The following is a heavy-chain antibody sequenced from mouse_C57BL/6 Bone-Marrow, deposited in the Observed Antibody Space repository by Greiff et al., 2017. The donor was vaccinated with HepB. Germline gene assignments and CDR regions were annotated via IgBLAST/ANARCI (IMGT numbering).Heavy chain of an antibody. CDR3: ARRRDYDEDYYAMDY. CDR2: IHPNSGST. V-gene: IGHV1-64*01. Sequence: QLQQPGAELVKPGASVKLSCKASGYTFPSYWMHWVKQRPGQGLEWIGMIHPNSGSTNYNEKFKSKATLTVDKSSSTAYMQLSSLTSEDSAVYYCARRRDYDEDYYAMDYWGQGTSVTVSS. J-gene: IGHJ4*01. CDR1: GYTFPSYW. D-gene: IGHD2-4*01.